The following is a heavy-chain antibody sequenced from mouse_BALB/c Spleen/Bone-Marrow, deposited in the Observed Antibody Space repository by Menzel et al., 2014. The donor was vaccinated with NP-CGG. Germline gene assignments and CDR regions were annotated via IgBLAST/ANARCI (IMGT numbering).Heavy chain of an antibody. J-gene: IGHJ3*01. CDR1: GHSITSDYA. CDR3: TKVGGYDGWFDY. D-gene: IGHD2-2*01. Sequence: ESGPGLVKPSQSLSLTCTVTGHSITSDYAWNWLRRFPGNKLEWMGYINYSGSTTYNPSLKSRISITRDTSKNQFFLQLNSVTTEDTTTYYCTKVGGYDGWFDYWGHGTLVTVSA. V-gene: IGHV3-2*02. CDR2: INYSGST.